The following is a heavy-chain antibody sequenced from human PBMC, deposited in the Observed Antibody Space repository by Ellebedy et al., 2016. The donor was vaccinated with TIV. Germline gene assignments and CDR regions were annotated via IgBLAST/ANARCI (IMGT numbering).Heavy chain of an antibody. V-gene: IGHV3-23*01. J-gene: IGHJ4*02. CDR1: GFTFSSFA. D-gene: IGHD3-16*01. CDR2: ISADGSRI. CDR3: AKGSSSGFNYDRVGFEY. Sequence: LSLTCAYSGFTFSSFAMHWVRPPPGKGLEWLSVISADGSRISQAGSVKGRFTITRDNSKNTLYAQMNRLTTEDTAVYYCAKGSSSGFNYDRVGFEYWGQGTVVTVSS.